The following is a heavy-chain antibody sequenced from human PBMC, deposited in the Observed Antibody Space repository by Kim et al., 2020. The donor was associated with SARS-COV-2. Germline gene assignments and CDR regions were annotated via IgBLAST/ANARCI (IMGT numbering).Heavy chain of an antibody. CDR1: GFTFSSYE. D-gene: IGHD2-15*01. CDR2: ISSSGSTI. CDR3: ARDRGLGYYYYYGMDV. V-gene: IGHV3-48*03. J-gene: IGHJ6*02. Sequence: GGSLRLSCAASGFTFSSYEMNWVRQAPGKGLEWVSYISSSGSTIYYADSVKGRFTISRDNAKNSLYLQMNSLRAEDTAVYYCARDRGLGYYYYYGMDVWGQGTTVTVPS.